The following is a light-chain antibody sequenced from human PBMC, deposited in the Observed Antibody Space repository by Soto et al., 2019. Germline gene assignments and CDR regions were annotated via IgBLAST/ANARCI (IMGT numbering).Light chain of an antibody. CDR2: DAS. CDR1: QIVSSSY. CDR3: QQYGSSPT. Sequence: EIVLTQSPGTLSLSPGERATLSCRSSQIVSSSYLAWYQQKPGQAPRLLIYDASSRATGIPDRFSGSGSGTDFTLTISRLEPEDFAVYYCQQYGSSPTFGQGTKVEIK. V-gene: IGKV3-20*01. J-gene: IGKJ1*01.